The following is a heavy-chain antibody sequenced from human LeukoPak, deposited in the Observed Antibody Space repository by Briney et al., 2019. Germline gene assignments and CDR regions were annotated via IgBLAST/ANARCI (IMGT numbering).Heavy chain of an antibody. CDR3: ARVGRVAAAGMVYMDV. Sequence: TGGSLRLSCAASGFTFSSYWMSWVRQAPGKGLEWVANIKQDGSEKYYVDSVKGRFTISRDNAKNSLYLQMNSLRAEDTAVYYCARVGRVAAAGMVYMDVWGKGTTVTVSS. CDR1: GFTFSSYW. CDR2: IKQDGSEK. V-gene: IGHV3-7*01. D-gene: IGHD6-13*01. J-gene: IGHJ6*03.